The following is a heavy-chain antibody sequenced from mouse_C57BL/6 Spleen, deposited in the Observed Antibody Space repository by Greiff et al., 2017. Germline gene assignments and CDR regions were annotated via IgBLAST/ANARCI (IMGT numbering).Heavy chain of an antibody. Sequence: KESCKASGYTFTSYWMHWVKQRPIQGLEWIGNIDPSDSETHYNQKFKDKATLTVDKSSSTAYMQLSSLTSEDSAVYYCARSGYDYDSYYFDYWGQGTTLTVSS. D-gene: IGHD2-4*01. V-gene: IGHV1-52*01. CDR1: GYTFTSYW. CDR3: ARSGYDYDSYYFDY. J-gene: IGHJ2*01. CDR2: IDPSDSET.